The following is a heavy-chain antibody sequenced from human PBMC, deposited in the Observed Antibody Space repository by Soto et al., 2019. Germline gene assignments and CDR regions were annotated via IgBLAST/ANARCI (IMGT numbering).Heavy chain of an antibody. CDR2: INTNTGNP. D-gene: IGHD1-20*01. V-gene: IGHV7-4-1*01. J-gene: IGHJ4*02. CDR3: AREGSITGTKY. Sequence: ASVKVSWKASGYTFTSYAMNWVRQAPGQGLEWMGWINTNTGNPTYAQGFTGRFVFSLDTSVSTAYLQICSLKAEDTAVYYCAREGSITGTKYWGQGTLVTVSS. CDR1: GYTFTSYA.